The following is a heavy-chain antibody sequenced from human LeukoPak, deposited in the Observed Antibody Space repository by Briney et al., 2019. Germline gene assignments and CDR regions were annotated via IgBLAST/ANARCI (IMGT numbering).Heavy chain of an antibody. J-gene: IGHJ4*02. V-gene: IGHV1-8*01. CDR1: GYTFTSYD. D-gene: IGHD3-10*01. CDR2: MNPNSGNT. Sequence: GASVKVSCKASGYTFTSYDINWVRQATGQGLEWMGWMNPNSGNTGYAQKFQGRVTMTRNTSISTAYMELSSLRSEDTAVYYCARDPVSGSGSYSHGYDYWGQGTLVTVSS. CDR3: ARDPVSGSGSYSHGYDY.